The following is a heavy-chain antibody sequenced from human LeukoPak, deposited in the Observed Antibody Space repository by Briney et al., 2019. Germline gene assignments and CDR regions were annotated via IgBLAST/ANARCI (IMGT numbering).Heavy chain of an antibody. J-gene: IGHJ6*03. CDR2: ISYDGSNK. V-gene: IGHV3-30*18. CDR1: GFTFSSYG. CDR3: AKDWRDGYNSKYYYYYMDV. D-gene: IGHD5-24*01. Sequence: GGSLRLSCVTSGFTFSSYGMHWVRQAPGKGLEWVAVISYDGSNKYYADSVKGRFTISRDNSKNTLYLQMNSLRAEDTAVYYCAKDWRDGYNSKYYYYYMDVWGKGTTVTVSS.